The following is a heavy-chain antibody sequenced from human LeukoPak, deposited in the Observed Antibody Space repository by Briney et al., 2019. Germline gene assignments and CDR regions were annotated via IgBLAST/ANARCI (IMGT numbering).Heavy chain of an antibody. CDR2: IDHSETT. CDR1: GGSFSGYH. Sequence: KPSETLTLTCAVYGGSFSGYHWSWIRQPPGKGLEWIGEIDHSETTNYNPSLKSRVTISVDTSKNQFSLKLSSVTAADTAVYYCAREIVVVPAAYDYWGQGTLVTVSS. V-gene: IGHV4-34*01. D-gene: IGHD2-2*01. CDR3: AREIVVVPAAYDY. J-gene: IGHJ4*02.